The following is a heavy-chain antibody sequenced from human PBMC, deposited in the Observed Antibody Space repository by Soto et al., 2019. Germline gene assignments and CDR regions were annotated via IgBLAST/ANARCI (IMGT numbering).Heavy chain of an antibody. Sequence: GASVKVSCKASGYTFTGYYMHWVRQAPGQGLEWMGWINPNGGGTNYAQKFQGWVTMTRDTSISTAYMELSRLRSDDTAVYYCARDRGDYGDLSYYMDVWGKGTTVTVSS. V-gene: IGHV1-2*04. J-gene: IGHJ6*03. CDR1: GYTFTGYY. CDR3: ARDRGDYGDLSYYMDV. CDR2: INPNGGGT. D-gene: IGHD4-17*01.